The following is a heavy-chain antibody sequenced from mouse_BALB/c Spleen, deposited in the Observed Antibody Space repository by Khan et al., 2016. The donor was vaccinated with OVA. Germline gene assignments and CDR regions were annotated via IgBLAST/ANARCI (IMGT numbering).Heavy chain of an antibody. J-gene: IGHJ4*01. CDR3: AGVNPYSMDY. CDR1: GFTFTDYY. V-gene: IGHV7-3*02. CDR2: IRNKANIYTT. Sequence: EVELVESGGGLVQPGGSLRLSCATSGFTFTDYYMSWVRQPPGKALEWLGFIRNKANIYTTEYSASVKGCFTISRVNSQIILYLKMSTLRAEDSATYYGAGVNPYSMDYWGQGTTVTVSS.